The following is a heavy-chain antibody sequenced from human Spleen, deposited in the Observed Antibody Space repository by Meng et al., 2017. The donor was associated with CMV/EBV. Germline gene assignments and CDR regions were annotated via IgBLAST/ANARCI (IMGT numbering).Heavy chain of an antibody. CDR2: INHSGST. V-gene: IGHV4-34*01. CDR1: DGSFSYYY. D-gene: IGHD3-3*01. CDR3: AIHLRDKWSGEPIDY. J-gene: IGHJ4*02. Sequence: GSLRLSCAVYDGSFSYYYWSWIRQPPGKGLEWIGEINHSGSTNHNPSLKSRVTISVETSKNQFSLRLTSVTAADTAVYYCAIHLRDKWSGEPIDYWGQGTLVTVSS.